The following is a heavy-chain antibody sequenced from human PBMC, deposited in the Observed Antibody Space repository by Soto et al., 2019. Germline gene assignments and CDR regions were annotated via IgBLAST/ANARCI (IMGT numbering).Heavy chain of an antibody. CDR1: GFTFSSYS. D-gene: IGHD5-18*01. V-gene: IGHV3-21*01. CDR3: ARDEGSGYSYGYAYYYYYYYMDV. Sequence: PGGSLRLSCAASGFTFSSYSMNWVRQAPGKGLEWVSSISSSSSYIYYADSVKGRFTISRDNAKNSLYLQINSLRAEDTAVYYCARDEGSGYSYGYAYYYYYYYMDVWGKGTTVTVSS. CDR2: ISSSSSYI. J-gene: IGHJ6*03.